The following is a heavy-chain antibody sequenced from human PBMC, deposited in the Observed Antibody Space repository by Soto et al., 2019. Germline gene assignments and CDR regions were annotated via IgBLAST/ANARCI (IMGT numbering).Heavy chain of an antibody. CDR2: IYPGDATT. CDR1: GYRFSSFW. V-gene: IGHV5-51*01. CDR3: ARLPFVSPYYYYGMDV. D-gene: IGHD2-15*01. Sequence: GESLKISCKISGYRFSSFWIAWVRQKPGKGLEWMGIIYPGDATTIYSPSFQGRLTISVDMSISTAHLQWYDLKASDSAMYYCARLPFVSPYYYYGMDVWGQGTTVTVSS. J-gene: IGHJ6*02.